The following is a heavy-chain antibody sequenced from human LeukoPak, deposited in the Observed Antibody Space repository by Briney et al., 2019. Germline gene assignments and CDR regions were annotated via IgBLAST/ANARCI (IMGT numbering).Heavy chain of an antibody. CDR1: GFTFNTFN. D-gene: IGHD3-9*01. CDR2: ITSGGDYI. J-gene: IGHJ4*02. V-gene: IGHV3-21*01. CDR3: ARGHYDVLAASYKWTPDY. Sequence: GGSLRLSCAASGFTFNTFNMNWVLQAPGKGLEWVSSITSGGDYIYYADSVKGRLTTSRDNAKNSLSLQLNGLRVEDTAVYYCARGHYDVLAASYKWTPDYWGQGTLVTVSS.